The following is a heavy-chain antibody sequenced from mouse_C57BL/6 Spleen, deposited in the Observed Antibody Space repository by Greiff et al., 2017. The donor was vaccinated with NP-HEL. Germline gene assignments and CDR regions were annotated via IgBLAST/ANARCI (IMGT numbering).Heavy chain of an antibody. CDR2: IDPETGGT. V-gene: IGHV1-15*01. Sequence: VKLQESGAELVRPGASVTLSCKASGYTFTDYEMHWVKQTPVHGLEWIGAIDPETGGTAYNQKFKGKAILTADKSSSTAYMELRSLTSEDSAVYYCTNRAMDYWGQGTSVTVSS. CDR3: TNRAMDY. J-gene: IGHJ4*01. CDR1: GYTFTDYE.